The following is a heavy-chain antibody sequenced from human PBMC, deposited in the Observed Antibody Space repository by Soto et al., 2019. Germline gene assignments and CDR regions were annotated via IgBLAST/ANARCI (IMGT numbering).Heavy chain of an antibody. Sequence: QVQLVQSGAEVKKPGASVKVSCKASGYTFTAYAMHWVRQAPGQRLEWMGWINAGNGNTKYSQKFQGRVTITRDTSASTAYMEPSSLRSEDTAVYYWARVRSSTTYGSGSYYVTDAFDIWGQGTMVTVSS. CDR3: ARVRSSTTYGSGSYYVTDAFDI. CDR1: GYTFTAYA. V-gene: IGHV1-3*01. D-gene: IGHD3-10*01. CDR2: INAGNGNT. J-gene: IGHJ3*02.